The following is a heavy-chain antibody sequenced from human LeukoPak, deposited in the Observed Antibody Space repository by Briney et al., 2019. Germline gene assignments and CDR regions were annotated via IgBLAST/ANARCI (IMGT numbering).Heavy chain of an antibody. D-gene: IGHD3-3*01. CDR3: ASGANYDFWSGFTSDY. J-gene: IGHJ4*02. CDR2: IIPIFGTA. Sequence: GSSVKVSCKASGGTLSSYAMSWVRQAPGQGLEWMGGIIPIFGTANYAQKFQGRVTVTADESTSTAYMELSSLRSEDTAVYYCASGANYDFWSGFTSDYWGQGTLVTVSS. V-gene: IGHV1-69*01. CDR1: GGTLSSYA.